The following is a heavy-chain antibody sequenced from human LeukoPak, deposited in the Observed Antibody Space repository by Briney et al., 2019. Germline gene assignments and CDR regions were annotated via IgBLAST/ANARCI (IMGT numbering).Heavy chain of an antibody. V-gene: IGHV4-59*13. CDR2: IYYSGST. CDR1: GGSISSYY. Sequence: PSETLSLTCTVSGGSISSYYWSWIRQPPGKGLEWIGYIYYSGSTNYNPSLKSRVTISVDTSKNQFSLKLSSATAADTAVYYCARVGADYSNAPFDYWGQGTLVTVSS. CDR3: ARVGADYSNAPFDY. J-gene: IGHJ4*02. D-gene: IGHD4-11*01.